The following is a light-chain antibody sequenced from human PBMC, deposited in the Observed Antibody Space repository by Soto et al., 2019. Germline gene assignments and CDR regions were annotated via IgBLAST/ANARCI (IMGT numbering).Light chain of an antibody. J-gene: IGKJ4*02. CDR1: QSISSW. Sequence: DIQMTQSPSTLSASAGDRATITCRASQSISSWLAWYQQKPGKAPNLLIYKASSLESGVPARFSGSGSGTDFTLTISSLQPDDFAAYYCQQYNSYPLTFGGGTKVEIK. CDR3: QQYNSYPLT. CDR2: KAS. V-gene: IGKV1-5*03.